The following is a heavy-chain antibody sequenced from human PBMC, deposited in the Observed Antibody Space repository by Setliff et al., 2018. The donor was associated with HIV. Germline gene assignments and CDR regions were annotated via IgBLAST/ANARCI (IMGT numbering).Heavy chain of an antibody. Sequence: SETLSLTCTVSGETIRNGFYYWHWMRQPPGKGLEWIGSIYYSGSTYYKPSPKSRVTISVDTSKNQFSLRLSSVTAADRAVYYCARGGGPDTNFDLWGQGTLVTVSS. CDR1: GETIRNGFYY. D-gene: IGHD5-18*01. CDR3: ARGGGPDTNFDL. V-gene: IGHV4-39*07. J-gene: IGHJ4*02. CDR2: IYYSGST.